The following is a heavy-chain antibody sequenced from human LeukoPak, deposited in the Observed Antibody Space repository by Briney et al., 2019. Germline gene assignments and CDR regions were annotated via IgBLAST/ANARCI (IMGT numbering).Heavy chain of an antibody. Sequence: HPGGSLRLSCAASGFTFSSYGMHWVRQAPGKGLEWVAVIWYDGSNKYYADSVKGRFTISRGNSKNTLYLQMNSLRAEDTAVYYCARSLGSGSYPADYWGQGTLVTVSS. CDR2: IWYDGSNK. D-gene: IGHD3-10*02. CDR3: ARSLGSGSYPADY. J-gene: IGHJ4*02. CDR1: GFTFSSYG. V-gene: IGHV3-33*01.